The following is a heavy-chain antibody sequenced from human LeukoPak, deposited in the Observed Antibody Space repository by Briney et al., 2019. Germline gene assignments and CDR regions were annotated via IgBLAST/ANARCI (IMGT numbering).Heavy chain of an antibody. CDR1: GFIFEDYG. CDR3: ARDKWGPDY. D-gene: IGHD7-27*01. V-gene: IGHV3-20*04. CDR2: ISWNGAGT. Sequence: GGSLRLSCAATGFIFEDYGMVWIRQAPGKGLEWVSGISWNGAGTNYADSVKGRFTISRDDAKNSLYLQMNSLRAEDTALYYCARDKWGPDYWGQGTLVTVSS. J-gene: IGHJ4*02.